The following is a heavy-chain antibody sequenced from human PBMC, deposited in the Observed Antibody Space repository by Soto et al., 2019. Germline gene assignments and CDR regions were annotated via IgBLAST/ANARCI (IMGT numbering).Heavy chain of an antibody. V-gene: IGHV1-69*13. CDR2: IIPIFGTA. CDR1: GGTFSSYA. J-gene: IGHJ4*02. CDR3: ARVGPGYSYGPAHFDY. Sequence: SVKVSCKASGGTFSSYAISWVRQAPGQGLEWMGGIIPIFGTANYAQKFQGRVTITADESTSTAYMEPSSLRSEDTAVYYCARVGPGYSYGPAHFDYWGQGTLVTVSS. D-gene: IGHD5-18*01.